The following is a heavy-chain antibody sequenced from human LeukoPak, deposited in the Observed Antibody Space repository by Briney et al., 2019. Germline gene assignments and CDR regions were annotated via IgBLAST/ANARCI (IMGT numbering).Heavy chain of an antibody. CDR3: ARDHGRIWARDSSGYYSYDY. CDR1: GFTFSSYS. J-gene: IGHJ4*02. CDR2: ISSSSSYI. D-gene: IGHD3-22*01. V-gene: IGHV3-21*01. Sequence: GGSLRPSCAASGFTFSSYSMNWVRQAPGKGLEWVSSISSSSSYIYYADSVKGRFTISRDNAKNSLYLQMNSLRAEDTAVYYCARDHGRIWARDSSGYYSYDYWGQGALVTVSS.